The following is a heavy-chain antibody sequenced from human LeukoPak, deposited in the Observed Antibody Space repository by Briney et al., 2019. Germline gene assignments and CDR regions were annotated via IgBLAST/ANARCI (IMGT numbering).Heavy chain of an antibody. CDR1: GFTFSSYD. V-gene: IGHV3-13*01. CDR3: ARVTRTYYYDSSGYPPDY. Sequence: GGSLRLSCAASGFTFSSYDMHWVRQATGKGLEWVSAIGTAGDTYYPGSVKGRFTISRENAKNSLYLQMNSLRAGDTAVYYCARVTRTYYYDSSGYPPDYWGQGTLVTVSS. D-gene: IGHD3-22*01. CDR2: IGTAGDT. J-gene: IGHJ4*02.